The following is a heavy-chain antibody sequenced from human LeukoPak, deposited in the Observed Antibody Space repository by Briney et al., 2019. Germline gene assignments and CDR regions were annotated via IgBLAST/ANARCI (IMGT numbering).Heavy chain of an antibody. V-gene: IGHV3-30-3*01. Sequence: PGGSLRLSCAASGFTFSSYAMHWVRQAPGKGLEWVAVISYDGSNKYYADSVKGRFTISRDNSKNTLYLQMNSLRAEDTAVYYCARGVVVPAAMPPNIYYFDYWGQGTLVTVSS. D-gene: IGHD2-2*01. CDR2: ISYDGSNK. J-gene: IGHJ4*02. CDR1: GFTFSSYA. CDR3: ARGVVVPAAMPPNIYYFDY.